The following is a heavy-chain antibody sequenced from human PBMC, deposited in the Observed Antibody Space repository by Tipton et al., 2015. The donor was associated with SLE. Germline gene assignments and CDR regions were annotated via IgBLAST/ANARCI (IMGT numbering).Heavy chain of an antibody. CDR3: ARQGDYYDSSGYYSRDAFDI. V-gene: IGHV5-51*01. CDR2: VYPGDYES. J-gene: IGHJ3*02. Sequence: QLVQSGAEVKKPGESPKIPCKGSGYSFTSYWIAWVRQMPGKGLEWMGIVYPGDYESRYSPSFQGQVTIPADKSTSTAYLQWSSLKASDTAMYYCARQGDYYDSSGYYSRDAFDIWGQGTMVTVSS. D-gene: IGHD3-22*01. CDR1: GYSFTSYW.